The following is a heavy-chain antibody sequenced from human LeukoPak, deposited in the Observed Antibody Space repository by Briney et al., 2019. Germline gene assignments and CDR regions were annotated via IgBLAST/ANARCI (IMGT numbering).Heavy chain of an antibody. CDR3: ASHFWSVRDSSGYYPLDY. CDR2: ISSSSSYI. J-gene: IGHJ4*02. Sequence: GGSLRLSCAATGFIFSSYSMNWVRQAPGKGLEWVSSISSSSSYIYYADSVKGRFTISRDNAKNSLYLQMNSLRAEDTAVYYCASHFWSVRDSSGYYPLDYRGQGTLVTVSS. D-gene: IGHD3-22*01. V-gene: IGHV3-21*01. CDR1: GFIFSSYS.